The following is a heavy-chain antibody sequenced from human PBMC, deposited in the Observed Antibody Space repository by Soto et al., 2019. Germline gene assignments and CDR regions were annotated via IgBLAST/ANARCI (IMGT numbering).Heavy chain of an antibody. D-gene: IGHD5-18*01. CDR2: INPSGGST. V-gene: IGHV1-46*01. CDR3: ARGGGSPTWIQLWLTS. CDR1: GYTFTSYY. J-gene: IGHJ5*02. Sequence: ASVKVSCKASGYTFTSYYMHWVRQAPGQGLEWMGIINPSGGSTSYAQKFQGRVTMTRDTSTSTAYMELSSLRSEDTAVCYCARGGGSPTWIQLWLTSWGQGTLVTVAS.